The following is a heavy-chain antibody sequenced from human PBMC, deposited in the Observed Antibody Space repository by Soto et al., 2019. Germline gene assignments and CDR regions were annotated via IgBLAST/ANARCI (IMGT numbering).Heavy chain of an antibody. CDR2: IRSEAYGGTT. CDR1: GFTFGDYA. Sequence: PGGSLRLSCTASGFTFGDYAMSWFRQAPGKGLEWVGFIRSEAYGGTTEYAASVKGRFTISRDDSKSIAYLQMNSLKTEDTAVYYCTRDPTMITFGGVIVPTPYYFDYWGQGTLVTVSS. J-gene: IGHJ4*02. D-gene: IGHD3-16*02. V-gene: IGHV3-49*03. CDR3: TRDPTMITFGGVIVPTPYYFDY.